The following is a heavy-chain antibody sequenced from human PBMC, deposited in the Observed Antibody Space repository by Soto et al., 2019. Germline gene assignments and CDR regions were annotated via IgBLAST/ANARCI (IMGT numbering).Heavy chain of an antibody. Sequence: PGESLKISCKGSGYSFTSYWIGWVRQMPGKGLEWMGIIYPGDSDTRYSPSFQGQVTISADKSISTAYLQWSSLKASDTAMYYRARRHSRYSYGYDGSFDPWGQGTLVTVSS. CDR3: ARRHSRYSYGYDGSFDP. D-gene: IGHD5-18*01. V-gene: IGHV5-51*01. CDR2: IYPGDSDT. CDR1: GYSFTSYW. J-gene: IGHJ5*02.